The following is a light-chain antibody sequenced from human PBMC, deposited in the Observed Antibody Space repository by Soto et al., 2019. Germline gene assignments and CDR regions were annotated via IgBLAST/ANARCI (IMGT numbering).Light chain of an antibody. V-gene: IGKV1-39*01. Sequence: DIQMTQSPSSLSASVGDRVTITCRASQTITKYLNWYQQKPGKAPRLLIYAASSLHSGVPSRFSGSASGTDFTLSISSLQVEDFATYFCQQSYTTPYTFGPGTTVDLK. CDR1: QTITKY. CDR3: QQSYTTPYT. J-gene: IGKJ3*01. CDR2: AAS.